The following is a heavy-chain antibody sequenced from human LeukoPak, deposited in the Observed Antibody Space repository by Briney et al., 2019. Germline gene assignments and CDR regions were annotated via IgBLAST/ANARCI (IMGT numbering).Heavy chain of an antibody. Sequence: SVKVSCKASGYTFTSYGISWVRQAPGQGLEWMGGIIPIFGTANYAQKFQGRVTITADESTSTAYMELSSLRSEDTAVYYCARLTVDTAMVFDYWGQGTLVTVSS. CDR1: GYTFTSYG. CDR2: IIPIFGTA. J-gene: IGHJ4*02. CDR3: ARLTVDTAMVFDY. D-gene: IGHD5-18*01. V-gene: IGHV1-69*13.